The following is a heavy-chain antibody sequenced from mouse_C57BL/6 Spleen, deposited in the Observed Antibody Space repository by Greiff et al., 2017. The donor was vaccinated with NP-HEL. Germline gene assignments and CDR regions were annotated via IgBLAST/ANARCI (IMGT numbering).Heavy chain of an antibody. V-gene: IGHV5-9*01. CDR2: ISGGGGNT. CDR1: GFTFSSYT. J-gene: IGHJ3*01. CDR3: AWPDYYGSTACFAY. Sequence: EVLLVESGGGLVKPGGSLKLSCAASGFTFSSYTMSWVRQTPEKGLEWVAIISGGGGNTYYPDSVKGRFTISRDNAKTTLYLQMSSVRSAYTAVYYCAWPDYYGSTACFAYWGKGTLVTVSA. D-gene: IGHD1-1*01.